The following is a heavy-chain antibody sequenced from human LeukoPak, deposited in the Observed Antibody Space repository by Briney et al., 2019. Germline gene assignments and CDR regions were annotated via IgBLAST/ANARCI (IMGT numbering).Heavy chain of an antibody. Sequence: GALVKVSCKASGYPFTTYGINWVRQAPGQGLEWMGWINTYNGDTNYAQKFQGRVTMTTDTSTSTVYIELRSLTSDDTAAYYCAREWWGYDVLTGDNWFDPWGQGTLVTVSS. CDR3: AREWWGYDVLTGDNWFDP. V-gene: IGHV1-18*01. CDR1: GYPFTTYG. D-gene: IGHD3-9*01. CDR2: INTYNGDT. J-gene: IGHJ5*02.